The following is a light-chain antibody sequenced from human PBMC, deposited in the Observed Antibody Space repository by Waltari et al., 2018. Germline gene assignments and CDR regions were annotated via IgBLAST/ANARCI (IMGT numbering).Light chain of an antibody. CDR2: EVT. CDR3: CSYAGSNTVM. J-gene: IGLJ3*02. V-gene: IGLV2-23*02. CDR1: SNDVGSYNL. Sequence: QSALTQPASVSGSPGQSITISCIGSSNDVGSYNLVSWYQQHPGKVPKLMIYEVTKRPSVVSNRLSGSKSGNTASLTISGLQADDEGNYYCCSYAGSNTVMFGGGTKLTVL.